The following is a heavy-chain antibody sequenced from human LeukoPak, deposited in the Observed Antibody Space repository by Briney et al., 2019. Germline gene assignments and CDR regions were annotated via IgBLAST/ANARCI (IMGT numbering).Heavy chain of an antibody. Sequence: GRSPRLSRRASGFSLSVSAVSWGRQAPGTGLEWVSVIGDSGAETYYTDSVKGRFTISRDNSKNTLYLQMNSLRVADTAVYYCARGSGGAAFDPWGQGTLVTVSS. V-gene: IGHV3-23*01. D-gene: IGHD2-15*01. CDR1: GFSLSVSA. J-gene: IGHJ5*02. CDR3: ARGSGGAAFDP. CDR2: IGDSGAET.